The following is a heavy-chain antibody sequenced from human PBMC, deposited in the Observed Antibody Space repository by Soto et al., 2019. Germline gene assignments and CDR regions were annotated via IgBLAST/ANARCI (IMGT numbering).Heavy chain of an antibody. CDR2: FDPEDGET. CDR1: GYTLTELS. D-gene: IGHD6-19*01. V-gene: IGHV1-24*01. CDR3: ATEAHMAVAGQHTWAMDV. J-gene: IGHJ6*02. Sequence: QVQLVQSGAEVKKPGASVKVSCKVSGYTLTELSMHWVRQAPGQGLEWMGGFDPEDGETIYAQKFQGRVTMTEDTSTDTAYMELRSLSSEDTAVYYCATEAHMAVAGQHTWAMDVWGQGTTVTVSS.